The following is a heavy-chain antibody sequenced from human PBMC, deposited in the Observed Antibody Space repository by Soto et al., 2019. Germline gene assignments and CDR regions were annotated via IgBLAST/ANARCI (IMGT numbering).Heavy chain of an antibody. J-gene: IGHJ3*02. CDR2: INHSGST. D-gene: IGHD1-26*01. CDR1: GGSFSGYY. V-gene: IGHV4-34*01. CDR3: ARGLPIVGANHDAFDI. Sequence: QVQLQQWGAGLLKPSETLSLTCAVYGGSFSGYYWSWIRQPPGKGLEWIGEINHSGSTNYNPSLKSRVTISVDTSKNQFSLKLSSVTAADTAVYYCARGLPIVGANHDAFDIWGQGTMVTVSS.